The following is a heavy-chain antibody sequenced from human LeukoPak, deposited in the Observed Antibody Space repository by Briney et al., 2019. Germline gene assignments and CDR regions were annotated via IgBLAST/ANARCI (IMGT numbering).Heavy chain of an antibody. CDR3: ARGQALWFGEEPRNWFDP. D-gene: IGHD3-10*01. Sequence: GGSLRLSCAASGFTFSNYRMNWVRQAPGKGLEWVSSISSSSSYRYYADSVKGRFTISRDNAKNSLYLQMNSLRAEDTAVFYCARGQALWFGEEPRNWFDPWGQGTLVTVSS. J-gene: IGHJ5*02. V-gene: IGHV3-21*01. CDR2: ISSSSSYR. CDR1: GFTFSNYR.